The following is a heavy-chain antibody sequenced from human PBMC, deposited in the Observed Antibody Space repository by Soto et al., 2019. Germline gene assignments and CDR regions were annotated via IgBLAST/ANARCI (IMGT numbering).Heavy chain of an antibody. CDR2: MNPNSGNT. Sequence: QVQLVQSGAEVKKPGASVKVSCKASGYTFTSYDINWVRQATGQGLEWMGWMNPNSGNTGYAQKYQGRFTMTRTTSITTAYMELSSLRSEDTAVYYCARMGQSCGGDCAVDYWGQGTLVTVSS. D-gene: IGHD2-21*02. CDR1: GYTFTSYD. CDR3: ARMGQSCGGDCAVDY. J-gene: IGHJ4*02. V-gene: IGHV1-8*01.